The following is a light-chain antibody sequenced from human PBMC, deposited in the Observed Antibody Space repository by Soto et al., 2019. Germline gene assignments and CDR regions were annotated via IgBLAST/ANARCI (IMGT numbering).Light chain of an antibody. CDR1: QSVSSSY. J-gene: IGKJ5*01. V-gene: IGKV3-20*01. CDR2: GAS. Sequence: EIVLTKSPGTLSLSPGERATLSCRASQSVSSSYLAWYQQKPGQAPRLLIYGASGRATGTPDRFSGSGSGTDFTLTISRLEPEDFAVYYCQQYGSSPPVTFGQGTRLEIK. CDR3: QQYGSSPPVT.